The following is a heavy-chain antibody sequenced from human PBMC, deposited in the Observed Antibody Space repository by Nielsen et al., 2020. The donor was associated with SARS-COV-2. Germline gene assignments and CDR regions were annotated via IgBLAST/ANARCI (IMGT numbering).Heavy chain of an antibody. CDR2: MNPNSGNT. D-gene: IGHD5-18*01. V-gene: IGHV1-18*01. Sequence: ASVKVSCKASGYTFTSYDINWVRQATGQGLEWMGWMNPNSGNTNYAQKLQGRVTMTTDTSTSTAYMELRSLRSDDTAVYYCATHGGGYSYGYYFDYWGQGTLVTVSS. J-gene: IGHJ4*02. CDR3: ATHGGGYSYGYYFDY. CDR1: GYTFTSYD.